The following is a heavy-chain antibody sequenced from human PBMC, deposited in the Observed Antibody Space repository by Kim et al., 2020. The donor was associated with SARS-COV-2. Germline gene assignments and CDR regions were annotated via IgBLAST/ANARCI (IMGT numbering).Heavy chain of an antibody. J-gene: IGHJ4*02. V-gene: IGHV4-39*01. Sequence: YYTPSLKSRVTISVDTSKTQFSLKLSSVTAADTAVYYCARQSRSMDYFDYWGQGTLVTVSS. CDR3: ARQSRSMDYFDY. D-gene: IGHD3-10*01.